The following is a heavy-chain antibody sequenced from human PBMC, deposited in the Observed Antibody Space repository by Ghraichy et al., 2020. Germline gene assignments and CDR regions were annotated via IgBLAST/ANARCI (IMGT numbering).Heavy chain of an antibody. CDR2: ISSSSSTI. Sequence: GGSLRLSCAASGFTFSSYSMNWVRQAPGKGLEWVSYISSSSSTIYYADSVKGRFTISRDNAKNSLYLQMNSLRDEDTAVYYCARDKAYGGNSGGAFDIWGQGTMVTVSS. D-gene: IGHD4-23*01. V-gene: IGHV3-48*02. CDR3: ARDKAYGGNSGGAFDI. J-gene: IGHJ3*02. CDR1: GFTFSSYS.